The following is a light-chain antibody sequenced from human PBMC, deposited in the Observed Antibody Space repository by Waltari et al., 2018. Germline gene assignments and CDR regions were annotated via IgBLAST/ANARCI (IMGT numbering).Light chain of an antibody. CDR1: SSDVGGYNC. Sequence: QSALTQPASVSGSPGPLITISCTGTSSDVGGYNCVSWYQHHPGKAPKLLVFDVSNRPSGASNRFSGSKSGNTASLTIAGLQAGDEADYYCSSKTSSSTVVFGGGTKLTVL. V-gene: IGLV2-14*03. J-gene: IGLJ2*01. CDR3: SSKTSSSTVV. CDR2: DVS.